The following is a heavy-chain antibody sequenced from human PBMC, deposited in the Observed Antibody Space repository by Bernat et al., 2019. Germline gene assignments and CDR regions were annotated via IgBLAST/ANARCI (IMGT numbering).Heavy chain of an antibody. CDR1: GGSISSSSYY. D-gene: IGHD3-16*02. V-gene: IGHV4-39*01. CDR2: IYYSGST. CDR3: ARREDDYGWGSYRSYAFDI. J-gene: IGHJ3*02. Sequence: QLQLQESGPGLVKPSETLSLTCTVSGGSISSSSYYWGWIRQPPGKGLEWIGSIYYSGSTYYNPSLKSRVTISVDTSKNQFSLKLSSVTAADTAVYYCARREDDYGWGSYRSYAFDIWGQGTMVTVSS.